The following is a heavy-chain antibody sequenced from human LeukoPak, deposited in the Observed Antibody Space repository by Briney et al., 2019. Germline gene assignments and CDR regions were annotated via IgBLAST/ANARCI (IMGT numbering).Heavy chain of an antibody. Sequence: ASVKVSFKASGYTFTSYGISWVRQAPGQGLEWMGWISAYNGNTNYAQKLQGRVTMITDTSTSTAYMELRSLRSDDTAVYYCARDGSETVGELLACYGMDVWGQGTTVTVSS. CDR1: GYTFTSYG. D-gene: IGHD3-10*01. CDR3: ARDGSETVGELLACYGMDV. V-gene: IGHV1-18*01. CDR2: ISAYNGNT. J-gene: IGHJ6*02.